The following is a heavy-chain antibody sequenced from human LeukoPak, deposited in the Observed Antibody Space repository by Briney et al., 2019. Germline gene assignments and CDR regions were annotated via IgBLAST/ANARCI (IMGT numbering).Heavy chain of an antibody. J-gene: IGHJ4*02. Sequence: PGGSLRLSCAASGFTFSSYAMSWVRQAPGKGLEWVSAISGSGGSTYYADSVKGRFTISRDNSKNTLYLQMNSLRAEDTAVYYCTSNQDYSNSLGYWGQGTLVTVSS. CDR1: GFTFSSYA. D-gene: IGHD4-11*01. CDR2: ISGSGGST. CDR3: TSNQDYSNSLGY. V-gene: IGHV3-23*01.